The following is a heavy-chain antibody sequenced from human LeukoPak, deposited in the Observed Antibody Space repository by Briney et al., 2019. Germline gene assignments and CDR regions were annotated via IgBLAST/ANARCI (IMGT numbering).Heavy chain of an antibody. D-gene: IGHD3-16*01. Sequence: PGGSLRLSCAASGFTVSSNYMSWVRQAPGKGLEWVSIIYSGGSTYYADSVKGRFIVSRDSSENTLYLQMNSLSVEDTAVYFCARDYGYMDVWGKGTTVTVSS. CDR2: IYSGGST. J-gene: IGHJ6*03. CDR1: GFTVSSNY. V-gene: IGHV3-66*02. CDR3: ARDYGYMDV.